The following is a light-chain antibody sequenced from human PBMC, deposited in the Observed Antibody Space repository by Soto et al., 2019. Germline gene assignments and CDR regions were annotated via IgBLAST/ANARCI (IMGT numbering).Light chain of an antibody. Sequence: DIQLTQSPSFLSASLGDRVTLTCRASQGISNYLAWYQQKPGRAPKLLIYAASTLQTGVPSRFSGSGSGTEFTLTISSLQPEDFATYYCQQLNRYPFTFGPGTKVDIK. CDR2: AAS. J-gene: IGKJ3*01. V-gene: IGKV1-9*01. CDR1: QGISNY. CDR3: QQLNRYPFT.